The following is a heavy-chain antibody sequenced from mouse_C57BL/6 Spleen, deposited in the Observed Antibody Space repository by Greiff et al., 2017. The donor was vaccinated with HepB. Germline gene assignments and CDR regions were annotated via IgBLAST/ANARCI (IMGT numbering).Heavy chain of an antibody. V-gene: IGHV14-2*01. Sequence: EVQLQQSGAELVKPGASVKLSCTASGFNIKDYYMHWVKQRTEQGLEWIGRIDPEAGETKYDPKFQGKATITADTSSNTAYLQLSSLTSEDTAVYYCARLDSYGYFDVWGTGTTVTVSS. CDR1: GFNIKDYY. CDR3: ARLDSYGYFDV. CDR2: IDPEAGET. J-gene: IGHJ1*03.